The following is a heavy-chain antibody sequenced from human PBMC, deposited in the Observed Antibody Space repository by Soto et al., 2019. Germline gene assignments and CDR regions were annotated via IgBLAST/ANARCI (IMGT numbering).Heavy chain of an antibody. V-gene: IGHV3-30*18. CDR2: ISYDGSNK. CDR1: GFTFSSYG. D-gene: IGHD3-10*01. CDR3: AKDQDRGVIIGPRVRTHFNY. Sequence: SGGSLRLSCAASGFTFSSYGMHWVRQAPGKGLEWVAVISYDGSNKYYADSVKGRFTISRDNSKNTLYLQMNSLRAEDTAVYYCAKDQDRGVIIGPRVRTHFNYWGQGTLVTVSS. J-gene: IGHJ4*02.